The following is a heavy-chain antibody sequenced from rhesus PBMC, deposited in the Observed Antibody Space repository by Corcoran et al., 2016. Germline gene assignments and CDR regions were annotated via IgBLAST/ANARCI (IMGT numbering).Heavy chain of an antibody. Sequence: QLQLQESGPGLVKPSETLSLTCAVSGGSISDNWWSWIRQPPGKGLEWIGRISGSDGRTSDKPSFKSRVTISTDTSKNHLSLKLISVTAADTAVYYCARDRIYSGYDYWGQGVLVTVSS. J-gene: IGHJ4*01. V-gene: IGHV4-173*01. D-gene: IGHD5-24*01. CDR2: ISGSDGRT. CDR3: ARDRIYSGYDY. CDR1: GGSISDNW.